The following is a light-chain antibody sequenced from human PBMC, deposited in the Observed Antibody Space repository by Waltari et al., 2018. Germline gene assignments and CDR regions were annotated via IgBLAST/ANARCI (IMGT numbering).Light chain of an antibody. CDR2: VAS. J-gene: IGKJ1*01. CDR3: QQTYTTPWT. CDR1: QRMSIY. Sequence: DIQMTQSPSSLSASVGDRVTITCRASQRMSIYLNWYQQKPGKAPQLLIYVASSLQSGVPSRFSGSASGTDFTLTISSVQPEDFATYYCQQTYTTPWTFGQGTKVEIK. V-gene: IGKV1-39*01.